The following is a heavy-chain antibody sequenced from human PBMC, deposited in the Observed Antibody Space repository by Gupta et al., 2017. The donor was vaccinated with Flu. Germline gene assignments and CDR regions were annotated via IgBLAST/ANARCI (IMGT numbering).Heavy chain of an antibody. CDR1: GGTFSNTP. J-gene: IGHJ6*02. CDR2: IIPILGTT. V-gene: IGHV1-69*06. D-gene: IGHD3-9*01. Sequence: QVQLVQSGAEVAKPGSSVKVSCKASGGTFSNTPISWVRQAPGHGLEWLGGIIPILGTTDLAQKFHDRVTISADKSTTTIYMELTGLRSEDTAVYYCAKEGRGSGILTGLSHYYYGLDVWGQGTTVTVSS. CDR3: AKEGRGSGILTGLSHYYYGLDV.